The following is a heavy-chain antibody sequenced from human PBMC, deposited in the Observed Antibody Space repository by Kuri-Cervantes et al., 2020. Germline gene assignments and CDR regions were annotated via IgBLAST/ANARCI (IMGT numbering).Heavy chain of an antibody. V-gene: IGHV1-8*02. CDR3: ARVSYDFWAYYYMDV. J-gene: IGHJ6*03. CDR1: GYTFTSYG. D-gene: IGHD3-3*01. Sequence: ASVKVSCKASGYTFTSYGISWVRQAPGQGLEWMGWMNPNSGNTGYAQKFQGRVTMTRNTSISTAYMELSSLRSEDTAVYYCARVSYDFWAYYYMDVWGKGTTVTVSS. CDR2: MNPNSGNT.